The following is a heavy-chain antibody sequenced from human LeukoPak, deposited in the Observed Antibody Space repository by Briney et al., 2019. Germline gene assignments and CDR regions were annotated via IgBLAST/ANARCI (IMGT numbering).Heavy chain of an antibody. CDR1: GGSVNCSSCF. V-gene: IGHV4-39*07. Sequence: PSETLSLTCQVSGGSVNCSSCFWGWIRQPPGKGLEWLGSIHYTGITNDNPSLKSRVTTSVDTSQNHFSLRLKSVTAADTAVYYCVRFSRFDLAFDYWGQGTLVSVSS. J-gene: IGHJ4*02. D-gene: IGHD3-3*01. CDR2: IHYTGIT. CDR3: VRFSRFDLAFDY.